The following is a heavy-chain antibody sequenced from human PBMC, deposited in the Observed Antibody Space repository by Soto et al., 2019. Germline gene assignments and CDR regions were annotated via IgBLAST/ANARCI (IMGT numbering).Heavy chain of an antibody. CDR1: GYTFTSYD. Sequence: ASVKVSCKASGYTFTSYDINWLRPATGQGREWMGWMNPNSGNTGYAQKLQGRVTMTRNTSISTAYMELSSLRSEDTGVYYCARFFTRTYYGMDVWGQGSTVTVSS. CDR3: ARFFTRTYYGMDV. V-gene: IGHV1-8*01. J-gene: IGHJ6*02. CDR2: MNPNSGNT. D-gene: IGHD3-3*01.